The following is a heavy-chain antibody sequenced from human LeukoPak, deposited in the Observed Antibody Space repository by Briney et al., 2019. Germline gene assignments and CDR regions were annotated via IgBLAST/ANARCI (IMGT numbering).Heavy chain of an antibody. Sequence: SVKVSCKASGGTFSSYAISWVRQAPGQGLEWMGGIIPIFGTASYAQKFQGRVTITADESTSTAYMELSSLRSEDTAVYYCARGRYCSSTSCYDDYYYGMNVWGQGTTVTVSS. CDR2: IIPIFGTA. CDR3: ARGRYCSSTSCYDDYYYGMNV. J-gene: IGHJ6*02. D-gene: IGHD2-2*01. CDR1: GGTFSSYA. V-gene: IGHV1-69*13.